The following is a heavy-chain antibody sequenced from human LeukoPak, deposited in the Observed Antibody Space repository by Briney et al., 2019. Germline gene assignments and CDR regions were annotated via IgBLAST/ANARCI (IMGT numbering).Heavy chain of an antibody. D-gene: IGHD6-13*01. J-gene: IGHJ4*02. Sequence: PGGSLRLSCAASGLSFSNHWMHWVRQVPGKGLVWVPRINSDGSSTTYADSVKGRFTISRDNAKNTLYLQMNSLRDEDTAVYYCTRDVSQSSSWYGEFDYWGQGTQVTVSS. CDR1: GLSFSNHW. CDR3: TRDVSQSSSWYGEFDY. V-gene: IGHV3-74*03. CDR2: INSDGSST.